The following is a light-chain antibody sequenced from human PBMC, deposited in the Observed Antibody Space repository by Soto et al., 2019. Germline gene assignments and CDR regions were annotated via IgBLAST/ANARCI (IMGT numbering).Light chain of an antibody. CDR1: SSNIGNNY. CDR2: DNN. J-gene: IGLJ1*01. Sequence: QSVLTQPPSVSAAPGQKVTISCSGSSSNIGNNYVSWYQQLPGTAPKPLIYDNNKRPSGIPDRFSGSKSGTSATLGITGLQTGDEADYYCGTWDSSLYVFGTGTKLTVL. CDR3: GTWDSSLYV. V-gene: IGLV1-51*01.